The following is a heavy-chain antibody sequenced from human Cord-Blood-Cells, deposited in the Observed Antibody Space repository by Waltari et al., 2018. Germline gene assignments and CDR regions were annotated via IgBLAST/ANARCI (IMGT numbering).Heavy chain of an antibody. CDR2: IIPILGKA. J-gene: IGHJ3*02. CDR3: ARSTRFGGSGSYYNAFDI. D-gene: IGHD3-10*01. Sequence: QLVQSGAEVKKPGSSVKVSCKASGGTFSSYAISWVRQAPGQGAGGMGGIIPILGKAHYGQKFQGRVTITADESTGTAYMELSSLRSEDTAGYYCARSTRFGGSGSYYNAFDIWGQGTMVTVSS. V-gene: IGHV1-69*11. CDR1: GGTFSSYA.